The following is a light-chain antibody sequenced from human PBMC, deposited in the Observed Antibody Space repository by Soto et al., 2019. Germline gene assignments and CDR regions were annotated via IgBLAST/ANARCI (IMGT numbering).Light chain of an antibody. J-gene: IGKJ1*01. V-gene: IGKV1-5*01. CDR2: GAS. CDR1: QSIGHY. CDR3: QHHNSYSQT. Sequence: DIQMTQSPPTLSASVGDRVTITCRARQSIGHYLAWYQQMPGKAPKLLIYGASTLQSGAPSRFSGSGSGTEFTFTISSLQPDDFGTYFCQHHNSYSQTFGQGTKVDIK.